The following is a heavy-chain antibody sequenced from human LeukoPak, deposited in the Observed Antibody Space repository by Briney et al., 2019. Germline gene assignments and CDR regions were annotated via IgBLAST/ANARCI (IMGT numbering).Heavy chain of an antibody. D-gene: IGHD2-2*01. Sequence: SETLSLTCTVSGAPVSSGGYYWSWVRQHPGRGLEWIGYIFYTGDTYYNPSLKSRVTIPLDTSKNQFSLNLSSVTAADAAVYYCARARYCSTTACYARFDPWGQGTLVTVSS. CDR2: IFYTGDT. CDR1: GAPVSSGGYY. V-gene: IGHV4-31*03. J-gene: IGHJ5*02. CDR3: ARARYCSTTACYARFDP.